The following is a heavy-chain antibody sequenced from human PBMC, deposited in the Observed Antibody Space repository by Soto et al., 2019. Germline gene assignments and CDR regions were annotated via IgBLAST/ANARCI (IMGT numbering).Heavy chain of an antibody. CDR3: AREADYVNWFDP. Sequence: GGSLRLSCAASGFTFSSYAMSWVRQAPEKGLEWVTGISGSGRSTFYADSVKGRFTISRDNAKNSLYLQMNSLRAEDTAVYYCAREADYVNWFDPWGQGTLVTVSS. CDR2: ISGSGRST. J-gene: IGHJ5*02. D-gene: IGHD4-17*01. V-gene: IGHV3-23*01. CDR1: GFTFSSYA.